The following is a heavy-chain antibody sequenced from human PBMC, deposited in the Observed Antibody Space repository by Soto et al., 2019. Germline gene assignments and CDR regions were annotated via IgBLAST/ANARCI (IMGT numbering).Heavy chain of an antibody. D-gene: IGHD4-17*01. Sequence: EVQLVESGGGLVQPGRSLRLSCAASGFTFDDYAIHWVRQAPGKGLEWVSGISWNSGSIGYADSVKGRFTISRDNAKNSLYLQMNSLRAEDTALYYCAKDPGPTTVTRAFDYWGQGTLVTVSS. J-gene: IGHJ4*02. CDR1: GFTFDDYA. V-gene: IGHV3-9*01. CDR3: AKDPGPTTVTRAFDY. CDR2: ISWNSGSI.